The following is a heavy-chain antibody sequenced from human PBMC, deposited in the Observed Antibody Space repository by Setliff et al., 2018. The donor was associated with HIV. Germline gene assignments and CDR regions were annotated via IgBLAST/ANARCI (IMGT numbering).Heavy chain of an antibody. D-gene: IGHD3-22*01. Sequence: SETLSLTCDVSGFSISSRYYWGWIRQSPGKGLEWIGNIYHTGSSYYNPSLNDRATISLDTSKNQFSLKLNYVTAADTAVYYCARDVLDLVKSVYGFWGQGIPVTVSS. CDR2: IYHTGSS. CDR1: GFSISSRYY. V-gene: IGHV4-38-2*02. CDR3: ARDVLDLVKSVYGF. J-gene: IGHJ4*02.